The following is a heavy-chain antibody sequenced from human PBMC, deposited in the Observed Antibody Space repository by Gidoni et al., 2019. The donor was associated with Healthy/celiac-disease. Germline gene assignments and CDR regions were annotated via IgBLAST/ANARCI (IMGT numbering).Heavy chain of an antibody. CDR1: GFTVSSNY. J-gene: IGHJ4*02. CDR3: ATNYDSSGYFDY. Sequence: EVQLVETGGGLIQPGGSLRLSWAASGFTVSSNYMSWVRQAPGRGLEWVSVIYSGGSTYYADSVKGRFTISRDNSKNTLYLQMNSLRAEDTAVYYCATNYDSSGYFDYWGQGTLVTVSS. CDR2: IYSGGST. V-gene: IGHV3-53*02. D-gene: IGHD3-22*01.